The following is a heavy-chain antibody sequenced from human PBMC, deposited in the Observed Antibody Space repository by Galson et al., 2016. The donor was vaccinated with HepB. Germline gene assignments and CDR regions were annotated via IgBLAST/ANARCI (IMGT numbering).Heavy chain of an antibody. D-gene: IGHD1-26*01. CDR1: GLSVGNSY. Sequence: SLRLSCAASGLSVGNSYMSWVRQAPGKGLDWVSTIYSEGNTYYADSVKGRFTISKDSSKNTLYLQMSSLRAEDTAGYYCARDNSEVYYYAMDVWGQGTTVTVSS. V-gene: IGHV3-53*01. CDR2: IYSEGNT. CDR3: ARDNSEVYYYAMDV. J-gene: IGHJ6*02.